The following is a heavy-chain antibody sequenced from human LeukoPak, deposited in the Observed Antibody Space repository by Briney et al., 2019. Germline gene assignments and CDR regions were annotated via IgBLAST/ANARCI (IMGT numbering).Heavy chain of an antibody. CDR3: ARVVGVVPAFDI. Sequence: KPSETLSLTCAVYGGSFSGYYWSWIRQPPGKGLEWIGEINHSGSTNYNPSLKSRVTMSVDTSKNQFSLKLSSVTAADTAVYYCARVVGVVPAFDIWGQGTMVTVSS. CDR1: GGSFSGYY. V-gene: IGHV4-34*01. J-gene: IGHJ3*02. CDR2: INHSGST. D-gene: IGHD2-2*01.